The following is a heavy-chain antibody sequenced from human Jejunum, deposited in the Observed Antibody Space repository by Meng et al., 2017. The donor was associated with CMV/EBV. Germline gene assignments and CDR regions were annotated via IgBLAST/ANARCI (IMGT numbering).Heavy chain of an antibody. D-gene: IGHD3-10*01. CDR1: GISFSNSG. CDR2: IRNDGSEI. Sequence: VQLVAPGGGVVQPGGSLRLSCVTSGISFSNSGMHWVRQAPGKGLEWVVFIRNDGSEIYYVDSVKGRFTISRDNSKNTVYLQMNSLRVEDTGVYYCVKDKGRTALDYWGQGSLVTVSS. J-gene: IGHJ4*02. V-gene: IGHV3-30*02. CDR3: VKDKGRTALDY.